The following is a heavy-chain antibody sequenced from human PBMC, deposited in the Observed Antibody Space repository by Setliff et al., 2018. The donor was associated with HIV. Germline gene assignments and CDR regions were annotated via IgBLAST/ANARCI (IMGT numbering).Heavy chain of an antibody. V-gene: IGHV4-34*01. CDR1: GGSFSGYY. D-gene: IGHD6-13*01. CDR2: INHGGKT. Sequence: PSETLSLTCAVYGGSFSGYYWTWIRQPPGKGLEWIGDINHGGKTNYNRSLKNRVTISLDPSKNQFSLRLTSVTAADTAVYYCAREGGTGRSSWYGAYWYDPWGQGTLVTVSS. CDR3: AREGGTGRSSWYGAYWYDP. J-gene: IGHJ5*02.